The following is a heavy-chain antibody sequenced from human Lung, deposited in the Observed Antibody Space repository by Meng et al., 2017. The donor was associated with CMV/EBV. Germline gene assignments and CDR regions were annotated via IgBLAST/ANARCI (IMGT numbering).Heavy chain of an antibody. V-gene: IGHV4-34*01. D-gene: IGHD3-3*01. CDR2: INHSGST. CDR3: ARGGFTYDFWSGYDFDY. Sequence: SETXSLXCAVYGGSFSGYYWSWIRQPPGKGLEWIGEINHSGSTNYNPSLKSRVTISVDTSKNQFSLKLSSVTAADTAVYYCARGGFTYDFWSGYDFDYWGQGXLVTVSS. J-gene: IGHJ4*02. CDR1: GGSFSGYY.